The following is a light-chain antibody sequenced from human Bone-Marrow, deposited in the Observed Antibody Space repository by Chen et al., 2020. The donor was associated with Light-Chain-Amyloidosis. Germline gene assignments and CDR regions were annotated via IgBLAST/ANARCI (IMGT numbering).Light chain of an antibody. Sequence: VITQSPVALSVSPGDTATLSCRASPSIRGNLAWYPQRPGQAPRLLIFGASARATGIPARFSGSGFETDFTLTISTIQSEDFAVYYCQQYNNWPLTFGQGTRVDIK. J-gene: IGKJ1*01. CDR2: GAS. V-gene: IGKV3-15*01. CDR3: QQYNNWPLT. CDR1: PSIRGN.